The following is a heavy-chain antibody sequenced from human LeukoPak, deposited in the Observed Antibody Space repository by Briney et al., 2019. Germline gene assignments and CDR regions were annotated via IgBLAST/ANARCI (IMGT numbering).Heavy chain of an antibody. CDR1: GFTFSSYA. Sequence: GGSLRLSRAASGFTFSSYAMSWVRQAAGKGLEWVSAISGSGGSTYYAASVKGRFTIARDNSKNTLYLQMNSLRAEDTAVYYCAKDEWSYDYVWGSYRSTPDYWGQGTLVTVSS. D-gene: IGHD3-16*02. V-gene: IGHV3-23*01. CDR2: ISGSGGST. CDR3: AKDEWSYDYVWGSYRSTPDY. J-gene: IGHJ4*02.